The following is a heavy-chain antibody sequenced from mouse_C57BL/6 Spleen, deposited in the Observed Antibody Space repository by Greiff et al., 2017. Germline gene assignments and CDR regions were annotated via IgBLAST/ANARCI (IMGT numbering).Heavy chain of an antibody. Sequence: EVILVESGGGLVKPGGSLKLSCAASGFTFSDYGMHLVRQAPEKGLEWVAYISSGSSTLYYAGTVHGRFTISRDNAKNTLFLQMTSLRSEDTAMYYCAKDAMDYWGQGTSVTVSS. CDR3: AKDAMDY. J-gene: IGHJ4*01. CDR2: ISSGSSTL. V-gene: IGHV5-17*01. CDR1: GFTFSDYG.